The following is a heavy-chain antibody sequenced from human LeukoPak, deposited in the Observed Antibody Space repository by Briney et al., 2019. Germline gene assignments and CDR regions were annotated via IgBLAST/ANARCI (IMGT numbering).Heavy chain of an antibody. V-gene: IGHV1-24*01. CDR3: TTGRRYQLYDY. D-gene: IGHD1-1*01. Sequence: ASVKVSCTVFGNTLTELSMHWVRQAPGKGLESMGGFAPEDGETIYAQQFQGRLTMTEDTSTDTAYMELSRLTSEDTAVYYCTTGRRYQLYDYWGQGTLVTVSS. CDR2: FAPEDGET. J-gene: IGHJ4*02. CDR1: GNTLTELS.